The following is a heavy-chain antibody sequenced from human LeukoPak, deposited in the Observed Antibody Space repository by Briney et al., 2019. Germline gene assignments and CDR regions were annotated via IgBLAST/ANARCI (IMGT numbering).Heavy chain of an antibody. V-gene: IGHV4-34*01. Sequence: SETLSLTCSVNGGSFSGYYWSWIRQPPGKGLEWIGEINHSGNTNYNPSLKSRVTISGDTSKNQFSLTLSSVTAADTAVYYCETSSSATIDYFYDYIDVWGKGTTVTVSS. CDR1: GGSFSGYY. CDR3: ETSSSATIDYFYDYIDV. J-gene: IGHJ6*03. CDR2: INHSGNT. D-gene: IGHD2-15*01.